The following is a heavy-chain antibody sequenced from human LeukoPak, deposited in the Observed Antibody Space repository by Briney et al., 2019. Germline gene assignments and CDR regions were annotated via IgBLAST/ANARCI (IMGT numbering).Heavy chain of an antibody. CDR2: IYYSGST. J-gene: IGHJ5*02. CDR3: ARDVNWFDP. V-gene: IGHV4-59*01. Sequence: SETLSLTCSVSGGSISSYYWSWIRQPPGKGLEWIGYIYYSGSTNYNPSLKSRVTISVDTSKNQFSLKLSSVTAADTAVYYCARDVNWFDPWGQGTLVTVAS. CDR1: GGSISSYY.